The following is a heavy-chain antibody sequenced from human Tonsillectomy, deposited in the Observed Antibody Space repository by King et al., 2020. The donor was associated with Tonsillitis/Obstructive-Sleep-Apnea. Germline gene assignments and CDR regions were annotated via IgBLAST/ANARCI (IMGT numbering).Heavy chain of an antibody. J-gene: IGHJ4*02. CDR2: ISGSSKTI. CDR1: GFTFSTYS. V-gene: IGHV3-48*02. Sequence: VQLVQSGGGLVQPGGSLRLSCAASGFTFSTYSVNWVRQAPGTGLDWVSYISGSSKTIFSADSVKGRLTIYRDNAKNSLYLQMNSLRDEGTAVYYCAWASGWYGGVAYFFDYWGQGTLVTVSS. D-gene: IGHD6-19*01. CDR3: AWASGWYGGVAYFFDY.